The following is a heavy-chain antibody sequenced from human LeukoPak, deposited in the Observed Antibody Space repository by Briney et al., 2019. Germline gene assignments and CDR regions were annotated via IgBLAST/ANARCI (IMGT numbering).Heavy chain of an antibody. J-gene: IGHJ5*02. CDR1: GFTFNTYA. V-gene: IGHV3-23*01. Sequence: AGGSLRLSCAASGFTFNTYAMSWVRQAPGKGLEWVSVISGSGGTTFYADSVEGRFTISRDNSKNTLSLQMNSLRAEDTAVYYCAKDPKQWLVRITNWFDPWGQGTLVTVSS. CDR3: AKDPKQWLVRITNWFDP. D-gene: IGHD6-19*01. CDR2: ISGSGGTT.